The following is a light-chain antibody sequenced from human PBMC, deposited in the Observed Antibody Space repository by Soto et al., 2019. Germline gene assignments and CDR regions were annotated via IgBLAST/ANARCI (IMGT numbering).Light chain of an antibody. J-gene: IGKJ1*01. CDR1: QSLVYSDGNTY. V-gene: IGKV2-30*01. CDR3: VQGTHWLTWT. Sequence: DVVLTQSPLSLPVTLGQPASISCRSSQSLVYSDGNTYLNWIHQRPGQSPRRLINKVSNRASGVPERFVGSGSVSDFTMSISRVEAEDVGIYYVVQGTHWLTWTFGPGSMVEIK. CDR2: KVS.